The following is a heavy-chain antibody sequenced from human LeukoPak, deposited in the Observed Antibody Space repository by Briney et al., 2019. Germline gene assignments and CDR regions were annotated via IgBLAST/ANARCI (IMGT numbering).Heavy chain of an antibody. V-gene: IGHV1-2*02. CDR1: GYTFTGYY. D-gene: IGHD6-13*01. CDR2: INPNSGGT. Sequence: GASVKVSCKASGYTFTGYYMHWVRQAPGQGLEWMGWINPNSGGTNYAQKFQGRVTMTRDTSISTAYMELSRLRSDDTAVYYCARDGAAAAGNLYYGMDVWGQGTRSPSP. J-gene: IGHJ6*02. CDR3: ARDGAAAAGNLYYGMDV.